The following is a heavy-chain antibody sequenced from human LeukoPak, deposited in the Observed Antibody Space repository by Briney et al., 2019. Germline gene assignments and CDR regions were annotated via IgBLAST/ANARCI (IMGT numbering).Heavy chain of an antibody. J-gene: IGHJ3*01. D-gene: IGHD4-17*01. V-gene: IGHV3-23*01. CDR2: IRGSDAST. CDR1: GFTFSNYA. Sequence: GGSVRLSCEASGFTFSNYAMTWVRQAPGKGLEWVSSIRGSDASTFYADSLKGRFTMSRDNSKSTLYLQMNSLRVGDTAVYYCGRDPNGDYVGAFDFGGQGTLVTVSS. CDR3: GRDPNGDYVGAFDF.